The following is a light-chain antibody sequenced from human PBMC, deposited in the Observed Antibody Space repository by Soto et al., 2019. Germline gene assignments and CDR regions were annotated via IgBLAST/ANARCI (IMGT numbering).Light chain of an antibody. CDR2: KAS. CDR1: QSIDNW. V-gene: IGKV1-5*03. J-gene: IGKJ2*01. CDR3: QQYNSLSNT. Sequence: DIQMTQSPSTLSASVGDRVTITCRASQSIDNWLAWFQQKPGKAPKLLIYKASTLESGAPSRFSGSGSGTEFTLTISSLQPDDFATYYCQQYNSLSNTFGQGTKLEIK.